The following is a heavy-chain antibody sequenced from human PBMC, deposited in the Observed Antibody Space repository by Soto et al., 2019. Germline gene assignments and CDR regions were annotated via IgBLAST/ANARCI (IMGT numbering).Heavy chain of an antibody. V-gene: IGHV3-9*01. CDR1: GFTFDDYA. Sequence: GGSLRLSCAASGFTFDDYAMHWVRQAPGKGLEWVSGISWNSGSIGYADSVKGRFTISRDNAKNSLYLQMNSLRAEDTALYYCAKGVPPDIVVVPASPWDAFDIWGQGTMVTVSS. J-gene: IGHJ3*02. D-gene: IGHD2-2*01. CDR3: AKGVPPDIVVVPASPWDAFDI. CDR2: ISWNSGSI.